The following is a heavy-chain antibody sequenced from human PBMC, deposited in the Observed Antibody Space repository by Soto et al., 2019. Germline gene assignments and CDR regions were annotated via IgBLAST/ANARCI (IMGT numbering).Heavy chain of an antibody. D-gene: IGHD3-3*01. CDR3: ARNVLRFLESWGMDV. J-gene: IGHJ6*02. CDR2: INAGNGNT. CDR1: GYTFTSYA. Sequence: ASVKVSCKASGYTFTSYAMHWVRQAPGQRLEWMGWINAGNGNTKYSQKFQGRVTITRDTSASTAYMELSSLRSEDTAVYYCARNVLRFLESWGMDVWGQGTTVTVSS. V-gene: IGHV1-3*01.